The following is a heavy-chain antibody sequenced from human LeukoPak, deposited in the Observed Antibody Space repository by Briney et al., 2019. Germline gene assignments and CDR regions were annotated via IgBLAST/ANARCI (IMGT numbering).Heavy chain of an antibody. CDR1: GFTFSSYG. V-gene: IGHV3-30*18. CDR3: AKDFRDGYNHPSYYFDS. Sequence: GGSLRLSCAASGFTFSSYGMHWVRQAPGKGLEWVAVISYDGSSEYYADSVQGRFTVARDNSKNTMYLQVNSLRAEDTAVYYCAKDFRDGYNHPSYYFDSWGQGTPVTVSS. D-gene: IGHD5-24*01. J-gene: IGHJ4*02. CDR2: ISYDGSSE.